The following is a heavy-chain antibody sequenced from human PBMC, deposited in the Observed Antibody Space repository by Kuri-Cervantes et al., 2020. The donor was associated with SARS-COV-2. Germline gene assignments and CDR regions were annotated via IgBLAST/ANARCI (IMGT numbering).Heavy chain of an antibody. V-gene: IGHV3-30-3*01. CDR2: ISYDGSNK. CDR1: GFTFSNYA. Sequence: GESLKIPCAASGFTFSNYAMHWVRQAPGKGREWVEVISYDGSNKYYADSVKGRFTISRDNAKNSLYLQMNSLRAEDTAVYYCARANYDFWSGYYPADYWGQGTLVTVSS. J-gene: IGHJ4*02. CDR3: ARANYDFWSGYYPADY. D-gene: IGHD3-3*01.